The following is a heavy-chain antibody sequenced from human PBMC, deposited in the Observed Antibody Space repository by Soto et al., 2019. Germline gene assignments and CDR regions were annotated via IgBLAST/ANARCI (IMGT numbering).Heavy chain of an antibody. D-gene: IGHD5-18*01. V-gene: IGHV4-59*01. Sequence: SETLSLTCTFSGGSISSWYWSWIRQPPGKGLEWIGYIYYSGSTNYNPSLKSRVTISVDTSKNQFSLKLSSVTAADTAVYYCARDRGAMVNPLTEMYYFDYWGQGTLVTVSS. CDR3: ARDRGAMVNPLTEMYYFDY. CDR2: IYYSGST. J-gene: IGHJ4*02. CDR1: GGSISSWY.